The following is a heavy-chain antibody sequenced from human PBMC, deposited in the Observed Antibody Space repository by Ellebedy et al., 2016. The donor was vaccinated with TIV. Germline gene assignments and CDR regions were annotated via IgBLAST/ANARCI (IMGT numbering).Heavy chain of an antibody. CDR2: IVVGSGNP. V-gene: IGHV1-58*02. Sequence: AASVKVSCKASGFTFTGSAMQWVRQARGQRLEWIGWIVVGSGNPNYAQKFQDRVTITRDMSTRTAYMELGSLRSEDTAVYYCAADRAPHFPYRGQVGIYYYYNMDVWGQGTTVTVSS. CDR3: AADRAPHFPYRGQVGIYYYYNMDV. J-gene: IGHJ6*02. CDR1: GFTFTGSA. D-gene: IGHD3-16*02.